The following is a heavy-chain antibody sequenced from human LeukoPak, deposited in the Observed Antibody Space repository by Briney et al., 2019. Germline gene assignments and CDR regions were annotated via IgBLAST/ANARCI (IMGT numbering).Heavy chain of an antibody. CDR3: ARSHPVDTAMVFDY. J-gene: IGHJ4*02. V-gene: IGHV1-46*01. D-gene: IGHD5-18*01. CDR2: INPSGGST. CDR1: GYTFTSYY. Sequence: ASVKVSCKASGYTFTSYYMHWVRQAPGQGLEWMGIINPSGGSTSYAQKFQGRVTITADESTSTAYMELSSLRSEDTAVYYCARSHPVDTAMVFDYWGQGTLVTVSS.